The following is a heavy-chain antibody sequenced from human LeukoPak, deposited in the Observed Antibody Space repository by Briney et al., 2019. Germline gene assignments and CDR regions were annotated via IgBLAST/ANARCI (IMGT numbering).Heavy chain of an antibody. CDR1: GFTVSNNY. Sequence: PGESLRLSCAASGFTVSNNYMSWVRQAPGKGLEWVSVIYSGGATFYADSVKGRFTISRDSSKNTLLLQMNSLRPEDTAVYYCAKDRAYTYGYSYYFDYWGQGTLVTVSS. J-gene: IGHJ4*02. V-gene: IGHV3-53*01. D-gene: IGHD5-18*01. CDR2: IYSGGAT. CDR3: AKDRAYTYGYSYYFDY.